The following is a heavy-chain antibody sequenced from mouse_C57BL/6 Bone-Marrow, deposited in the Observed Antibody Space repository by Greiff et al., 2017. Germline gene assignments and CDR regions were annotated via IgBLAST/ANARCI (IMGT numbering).Heavy chain of an antibody. CDR1: GYTFTDYY. CDR3: AREKYPPLYYFDD. Sequence: VQLQQSGPELVKPGASVKISCKASGYTFTDYYMNWVKQSHGKSLEWIGDINPNNGGTSYNQKFKGKATLTVDKSSSTAYMELRSLTSEDSAVYYCAREKYPPLYYFDDWGQGNTRTVSS. D-gene: IGHD5-1*01. CDR2: INPNNGGT. V-gene: IGHV1-26*01. J-gene: IGHJ2*01.